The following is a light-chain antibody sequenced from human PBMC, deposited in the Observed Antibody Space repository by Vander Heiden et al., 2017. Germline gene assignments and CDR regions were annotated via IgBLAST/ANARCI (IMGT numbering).Light chain of an antibody. Sequence: DIQLTQSPSTLSASVGDRVTITCRASQSISGWLAWYQQKPGKAPKLLIYDASSLESGVPSRFSGSGSGTEFTLTISSLQPDDFATYYCQQYNSYSPGYTFGQGTKLEIK. CDR2: DAS. V-gene: IGKV1-5*01. J-gene: IGKJ2*01. CDR1: QSISGW. CDR3: QQYNSYSPGYT.